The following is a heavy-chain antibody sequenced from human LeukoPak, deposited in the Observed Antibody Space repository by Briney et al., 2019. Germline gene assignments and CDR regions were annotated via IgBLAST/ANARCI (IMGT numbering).Heavy chain of an antibody. J-gene: IGHJ4*02. Sequence: PGGSLRLSCAASGFTFSSYAMHWVRQAPGKGLEWVTFIRYDGSNKYYADSVKGRFTISRDNSKNTLYLQMNSLRAEDTAVYYCASRAIAVANARGQGTLVTVSS. CDR3: ASRAIAVANA. CDR1: GFTFSSYA. CDR2: IRYDGSNK. V-gene: IGHV3-30*02. D-gene: IGHD6-19*01.